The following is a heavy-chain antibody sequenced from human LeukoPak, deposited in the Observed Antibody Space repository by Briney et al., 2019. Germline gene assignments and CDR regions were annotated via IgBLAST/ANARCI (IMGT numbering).Heavy chain of an antibody. CDR1: GFSFGNYA. Sequence: PGGSLRLSCVASGFSFGNYAMIWVRQAPGKGLQWVSQISGTGGATWYAGFARDRFIISRDNSKKTLYLQMSGLKVEDTAMYYCVKDPRDTYGTNWFVSWGQGTLLIVSS. CDR2: ISGTGGAT. CDR3: VKDPRDTYGTNWFVS. J-gene: IGHJ5*01. D-gene: IGHD2-21*01. V-gene: IGHV3-23*01.